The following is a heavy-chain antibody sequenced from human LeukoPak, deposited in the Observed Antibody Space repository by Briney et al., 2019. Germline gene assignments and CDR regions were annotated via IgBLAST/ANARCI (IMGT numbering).Heavy chain of an antibody. CDR2: IKRKTDGGTT. D-gene: IGHD6-13*01. V-gene: IGHV3-15*01. CDR1: GFTFSDAW. Sequence: GGSLRLSCAASGFTFSDAWMSWVRQAPGKGLEWVGRIKRKTDGGTTEYAAPVKGRLTISRDDSKNTLYLQMNSLRIEDTAVYYCTSSRWATNDFWGQGTLVTVSS. CDR3: TSSRWATNDF. J-gene: IGHJ4*02.